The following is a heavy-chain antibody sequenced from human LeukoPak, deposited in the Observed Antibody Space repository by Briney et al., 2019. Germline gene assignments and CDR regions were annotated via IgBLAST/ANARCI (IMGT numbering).Heavy chain of an antibody. CDR1: GFTFSNYE. D-gene: IGHD4-17*01. CDR3: AREGDYGDSDY. V-gene: IGHV3-48*03. CDR2: ITSSGSIM. J-gene: IGHJ4*02. Sequence: PGGSLRLSCAASGFTFSNYEMNWVRQAPGKGLEWVSYITSSGSIMYYPDSVKGRFTISRDNAKNSLYLQMHSLRVEDAAVYYCAREGDYGDSDYWGQGTLVTVSS.